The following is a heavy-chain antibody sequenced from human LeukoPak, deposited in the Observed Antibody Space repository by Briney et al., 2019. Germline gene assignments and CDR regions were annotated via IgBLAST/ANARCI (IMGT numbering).Heavy chain of an antibody. CDR3: AKDPGRGTYGDFDY. J-gene: IGHJ4*02. CDR2: ISYDGSNK. D-gene: IGHD4-17*01. V-gene: IGHV3-30*18. Sequence: GGSLRLSCAASGFTFSSYGMHWVRQAPGKGLEWVAVISYDGSNKYYADSVKGRFTISRDNSKNTLYLQMNSLRAEDTAVYYCAKDPGRGTYGDFDYWGQGTLVTVSS. CDR1: GFTFSSYG.